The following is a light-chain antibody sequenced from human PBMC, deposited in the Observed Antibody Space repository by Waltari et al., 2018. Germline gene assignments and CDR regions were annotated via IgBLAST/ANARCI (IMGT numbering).Light chain of an antibody. V-gene: IGLV2-23*02. J-gene: IGLJ3*02. Sequence: QSALTQPASVSGPPGQSITIPCTGTSSDVGFYNLVSWYQQHPGKAPELVVYEVISRPSGVSNRFSGSKSGNTASLTISGLQAEDEADYYCCSYAGRNIWVFGGGTKLTVL. CDR3: CSYAGRNIWV. CDR2: EVI. CDR1: SSDVGFYNL.